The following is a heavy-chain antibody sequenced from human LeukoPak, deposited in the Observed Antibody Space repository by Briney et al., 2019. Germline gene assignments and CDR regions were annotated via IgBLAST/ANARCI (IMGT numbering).Heavy chain of an antibody. CDR2: IDESGSNA. CDR1: GFTYHNHW. J-gene: IGHJ4*01. D-gene: IGHD1-1*01. CDR3: IRGGAHWKLDY. Sequence: GGSLSLSFPGSGFTYHNHWMHWVRQAPGKGLVGVSRIDESGSNAMYAGAVKGRFSTSRDNVKNTVSLQMNSLRAEDTGVYYCIRGGAHWKLDYWGDHALVTV. V-gene: IGHV3-74*03.